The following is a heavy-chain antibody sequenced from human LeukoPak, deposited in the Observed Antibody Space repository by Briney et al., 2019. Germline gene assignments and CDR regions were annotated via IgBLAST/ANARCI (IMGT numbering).Heavy chain of an antibody. Sequence: PGGSLRLSCAAAGFTFDDYGMSWARQAPGKGLEWVSGINWDGGSTAYADSVKGRFTISRDNAKNFLYLQMNSLRAEDTALYYCARTVSSAGWSDDAFDIWGQGTMVTVSS. V-gene: IGHV3-20*04. CDR1: GFTFDDYG. D-gene: IGHD6-19*01. J-gene: IGHJ3*02. CDR3: ARTVSSAGWSDDAFDI. CDR2: INWDGGST.